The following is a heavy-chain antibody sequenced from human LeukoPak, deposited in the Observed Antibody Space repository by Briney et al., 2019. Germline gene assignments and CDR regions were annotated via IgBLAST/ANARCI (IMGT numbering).Heavy chain of an antibody. J-gene: IGHJ4*02. V-gene: IGHV3-15*01. CDR2: IKSKTDGETT. D-gene: IGHD6-19*01. Sequence: PGGSLRLSCADSGFTFSNAWMSWVRQAPGKGLEWVGRIKSKTDGETTDYAAPVKGRFTISRDDSKNTLYLQMNSLETEDTAVYYCTTVARGWYVEGFDYWGQGTLATVSS. CDR3: TTVARGWYVEGFDY. CDR1: GFTFSNAW.